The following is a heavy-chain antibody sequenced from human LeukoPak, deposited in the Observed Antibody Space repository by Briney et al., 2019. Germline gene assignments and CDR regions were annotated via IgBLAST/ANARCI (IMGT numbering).Heavy chain of an antibody. J-gene: IGHJ5*02. CDR2: IYYSGST. CDR1: GGSISSGGYY. Sequence: SETLSLTCTVSGGSISSGGYYWSWIRQHPGKGLEWIGYIYYSGSTYYNPSLKSRVTISVDTSKNQFSLKLSSVTAADTAVYYCARHSRKEVAEVMDLWGQGALVTVSS. CDR3: ARHSRKEVAEVMDL. V-gene: IGHV4-31*03. D-gene: IGHD5-24*01.